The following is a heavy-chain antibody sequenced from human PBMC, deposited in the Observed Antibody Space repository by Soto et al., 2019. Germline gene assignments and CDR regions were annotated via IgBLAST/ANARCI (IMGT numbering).Heavy chain of an antibody. D-gene: IGHD4-17*01. V-gene: IGHV4-31*02. Sequence: DLEWIGYIYYSGSTYYNPSLKSRVTISVDTSKNQFSLKLSSVTAADTAVYYCARDGDYVRYFDLWGRGTLVTVSS. CDR3: ARDGDYVRYFDL. CDR2: IYYSGST. J-gene: IGHJ2*01.